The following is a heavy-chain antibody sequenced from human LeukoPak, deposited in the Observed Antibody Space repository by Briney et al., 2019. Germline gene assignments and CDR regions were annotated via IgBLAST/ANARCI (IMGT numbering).Heavy chain of an antibody. J-gene: IGHJ5*02. V-gene: IGHV1-69*08. D-gene: IGHD3-10*01. CDR2: ITPVIETA. CDR3: ARVNLRGSNYNWFDP. CDR1: GGTFLSHI. Sequence: SVKVSCKTSGGTFLSHIFSWVRQAPGHGLEWIGKITPVIETAKYAQTFQGRVSIYTHKDTTTVYMDLSGLRPDDTADYYCARVNLRGSNYNWFDPWGQGTRVIVSS.